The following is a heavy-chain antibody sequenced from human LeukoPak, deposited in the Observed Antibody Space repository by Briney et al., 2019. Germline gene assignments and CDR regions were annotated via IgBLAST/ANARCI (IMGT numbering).Heavy chain of an antibody. V-gene: IGHV4-61*01. CDR3: ARVYDSSGYYWGNWFDP. D-gene: IGHD3-22*01. CDR1: GGSVSSGSYY. CDR2: IYYSGST. J-gene: IGHJ5*02. Sequence: PSETLSPTCTVSGGSVSSGSYYWSWIRQPPGKGLEWIGYIYYSGSTNYNPSLKSRVAISVDTSKNQFSLKLSSVTAADTAVYYCARVYDSSGYYWGNWFDPWGQGTLVTVSS.